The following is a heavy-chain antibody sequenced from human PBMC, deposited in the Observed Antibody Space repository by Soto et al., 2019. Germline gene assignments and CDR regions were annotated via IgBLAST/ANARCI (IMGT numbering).Heavy chain of an antibody. CDR2: ISHTGST. CDR3: ARAVAPYLGTWFDP. J-gene: IGHJ5*02. D-gene: IGHD3-16*01. V-gene: IGHV4-30-2*01. CDR1: GGSISSGNSYS. Sequence: PSETLSLTCAVSGGSISSGNSYSWSWIRQPPGKGLEWIGSISHTGSTSYNPSLKGRVTMSVDKSKNQFSPKLSSVTAADMAVYYCARAVAPYLGTWFDPWGQGTLVTVSS.